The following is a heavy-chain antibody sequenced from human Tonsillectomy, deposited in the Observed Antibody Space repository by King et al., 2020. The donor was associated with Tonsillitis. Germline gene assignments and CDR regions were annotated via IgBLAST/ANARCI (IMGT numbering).Heavy chain of an antibody. CDR2: ISYDGSSK. CDR1: GSTFNNYG. CDR3: AKGLYYYDSSGYYVRDAFDI. V-gene: IGHV3-30*18. D-gene: IGHD3-22*01. Sequence: VQLVESGGGVVQPGRSLRLSCSASGSTFNNYGMHWVRQAPGKGLDWVAGISYDGSSKYYTDSVKGRFTISRDNSKNTLYLQMNSLRAEDTAVYYCAKGLYYYDSSGYYVRDAFDIWGQGTMVTVSS. J-gene: IGHJ3*02.